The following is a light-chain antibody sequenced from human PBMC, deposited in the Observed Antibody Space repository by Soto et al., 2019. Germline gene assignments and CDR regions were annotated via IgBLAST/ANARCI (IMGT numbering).Light chain of an antibody. CDR2: DAS. CDR3: QQYNSYWGT. CDR1: QSISSW. J-gene: IGKJ1*01. V-gene: IGKV1-5*01. Sequence: DIPMTQSPSTLSASVGDRVTITCRASQSISSWLAWYQQKQGKAPKLLIYDASNLESGVPSRFSGSGSGTEFTLTISSLQPDDFATYYCQQYNSYWGTFGQGTKVEIK.